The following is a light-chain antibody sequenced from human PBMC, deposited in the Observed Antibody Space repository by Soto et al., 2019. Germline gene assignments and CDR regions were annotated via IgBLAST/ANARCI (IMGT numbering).Light chain of an antibody. J-gene: IGKJ1*01. CDR3: QRYNCAPQE. V-gene: IGKV1-27*01. CDR1: QGIIDY. Sequence: DIQMTQSPSSLSASIGDRVTITCRASQGIIDYVAWFQQKAGKAPKLLIYAASTWQPGVPSRFSGSGSGTDFPLPSSSLQPEDVANYYCQRYNCAPQEFGRGTKVEIK. CDR2: AAS.